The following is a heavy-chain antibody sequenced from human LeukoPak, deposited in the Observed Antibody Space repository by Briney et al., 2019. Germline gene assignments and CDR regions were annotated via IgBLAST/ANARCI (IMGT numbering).Heavy chain of an antibody. CDR2: ISYDGSNK. CDR3: ARDGSFDWLDYYYYGMDV. Sequence: GRSLRLSCAASGFTFSSYAMHWVRQAPGKGLEWVAVISYDGSNKYYADSVKGRFTISRDNSKNTLYLQMNSLRAEDTAVYYCARDGSFDWLDYYYYGMDVWGQGTTVTVSS. J-gene: IGHJ6*02. V-gene: IGHV3-30-3*01. D-gene: IGHD3-9*01. CDR1: GFTFSSYA.